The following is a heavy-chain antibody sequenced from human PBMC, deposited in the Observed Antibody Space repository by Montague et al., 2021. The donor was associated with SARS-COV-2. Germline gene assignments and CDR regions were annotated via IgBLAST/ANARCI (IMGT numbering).Heavy chain of an antibody. J-gene: IGHJ4*02. CDR1: GFNFGSHA. CDR3: AKGGATIFWGFDH. V-gene: IGHV3-30-3*01. D-gene: IGHD3-9*01. Sequence: SLRLSGAASGFNFGSHAVHWVRQAPGKGLEWVAVISYDGTNRHYADSVXGRFTISRDNSNNTLYLQMSSLRVEDTAIYYCAKGGATIFWGFDHWGQGALVAVSS. CDR2: ISYDGTNR.